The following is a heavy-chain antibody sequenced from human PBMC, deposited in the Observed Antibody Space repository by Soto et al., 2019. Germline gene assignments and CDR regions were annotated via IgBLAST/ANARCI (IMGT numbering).Heavy chain of an antibody. V-gene: IGHV1-69*13. CDR3: ARDRKQQLVPNFPYGMDV. J-gene: IGHJ6*02. CDR1: GGTFSSYA. D-gene: IGHD6-13*01. Sequence: ASVKVSCKASGGTFSSYAISWVRQAPGQGLEWMGGIIPIFGTANYAQKFQGRVTITADESTSTAYMELSSLRSEDTAVYYCARDRKQQLVPNFPYGMDVWGQGTTVTVSS. CDR2: IIPIFGTA.